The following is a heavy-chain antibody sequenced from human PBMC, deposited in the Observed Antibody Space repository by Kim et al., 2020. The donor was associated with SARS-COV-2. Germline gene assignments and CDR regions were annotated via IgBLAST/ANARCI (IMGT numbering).Heavy chain of an antibody. CDR3: ARARVGIFGVVTHFDN. Sequence: LKGRVTISVDTSKNQFSLKLSSVTAADTAVYYCARARVGIFGVVTHFDNWGQGTLVTVSS. J-gene: IGHJ4*02. V-gene: IGHV4-59*01. D-gene: IGHD3-3*01.